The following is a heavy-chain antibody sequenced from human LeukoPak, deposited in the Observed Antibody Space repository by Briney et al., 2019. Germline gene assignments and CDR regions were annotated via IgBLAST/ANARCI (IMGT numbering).Heavy chain of an antibody. Sequence: GGSLRLSCAASGFTFSNYAMSWVRQAPGKGLEWVSSISYGDGSTYYADSLKGRFTISRDNSKNTLYLQMNSLRAEDTAVYYCAKVKEYGPQVPFDYWGQGTLVTVSS. D-gene: IGHD2-8*01. CDR1: GFTFSNYA. J-gene: IGHJ4*02. CDR2: ISYGDGST. CDR3: AKVKEYGPQVPFDY. V-gene: IGHV3-23*01.